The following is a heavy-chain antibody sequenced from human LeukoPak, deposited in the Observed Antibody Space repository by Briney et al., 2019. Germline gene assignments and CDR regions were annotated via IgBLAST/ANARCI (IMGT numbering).Heavy chain of an antibody. CDR3: ARDPLESFTRYYYGMDV. Sequence: GGSLRLSCAASGFTFSSYGMHWVRQAPGKGLEWVAVIWYDGSNKYYADSVKGRFTISRDNSKNTLYLQLNSLRAEDTAVYYCARDPLESFTRYYYGMDVWGQATTLTVSS. J-gene: IGHJ6*02. CDR2: IWYDGSNK. V-gene: IGHV3-33*08. D-gene: IGHD1-1*01. CDR1: GFTFSSYG.